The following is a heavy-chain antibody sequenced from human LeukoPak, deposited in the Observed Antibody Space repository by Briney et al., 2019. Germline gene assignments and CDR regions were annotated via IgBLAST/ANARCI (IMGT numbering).Heavy chain of an antibody. D-gene: IGHD6-13*01. CDR3: ARGQQQLVRLSDY. CDR2: ISSSSSYI. V-gene: IGHV3-21*01. J-gene: IGHJ4*02. CDR1: GFTFSSYS. Sequence: GGSLRLSCAASGFTFSSYSMNWVRQAPGKGLEWVSSISSSSSYIYYADSVKGRFTISRDNSKNTLYLQMNSLRAEDTAVYYCARGQQQLVRLSDYWGQGTLVTVSS.